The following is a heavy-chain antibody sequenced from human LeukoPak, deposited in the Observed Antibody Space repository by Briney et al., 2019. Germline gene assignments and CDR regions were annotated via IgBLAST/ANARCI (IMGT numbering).Heavy chain of an antibody. V-gene: IGHV3-7*04. Sequence: GGSLRLSCAVSGFTFSNFWMSWVRQAPGRGLEWVANIHPEGNEKYHVESVKGRFTISRDNAKNLLFLQMNGLRVEDTAVYYCARGDDFSGDHWGQGTLDTVSS. CDR1: GFTFSNFW. J-gene: IGHJ4*02. CDR3: ARGDDFSGDH. CDR2: IHPEGNEK. D-gene: IGHD1-1*01.